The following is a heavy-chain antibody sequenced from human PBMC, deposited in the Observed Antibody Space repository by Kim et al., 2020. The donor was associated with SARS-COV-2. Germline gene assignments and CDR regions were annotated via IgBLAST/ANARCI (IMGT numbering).Heavy chain of an antibody. D-gene: IGHD2-15*01. J-gene: IGHJ4*02. Sequence: AASVKGRFTISKDDSKNSLYLQMNSLKTEDTAVYYCARAFCGGGSCYSGDYSGQGTLVTVSS. CDR3: ARAFCGGGSCYSGDY. V-gene: IGHV3-72*01.